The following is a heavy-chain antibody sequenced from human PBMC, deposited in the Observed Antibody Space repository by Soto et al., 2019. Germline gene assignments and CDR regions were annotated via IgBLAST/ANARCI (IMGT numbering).Heavy chain of an antibody. Sequence: QVQVQQSGPGLVKPSETLSLTCTVSSGPSKSHNWGWIRQPPGRGLEWIGYVYDTWSTSYNPSLRSRVTVSADTSTNRISLTLRFVTAADTAVYYCVRQGIGCLQGLVDVWGQGTTVIVSS. CDR3: VRQGIGCLQGLVDV. V-gene: IGHV4-59*08. CDR2: VYDTWST. CDR1: SGPSKSHN. D-gene: IGHD3-16*01. J-gene: IGHJ6*01.